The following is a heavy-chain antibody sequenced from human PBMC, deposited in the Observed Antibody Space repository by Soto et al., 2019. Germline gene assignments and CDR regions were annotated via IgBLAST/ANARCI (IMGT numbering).Heavy chain of an antibody. CDR3: ARDGTIQMANFDF. CDR1: GGPFSSYG. D-gene: IGHD1-1*01. V-gene: IGHV1-69*01. Sequence: QVLLMQSGAEVKKPGSSVKVSCTSSGGPFSSYGISWVRRVPGQGLEWLGGIIPLFGTPSYARKFQDRLTISADESTTTAYMELSSLTSEDTAMYFCARDGTIQMANFDFWGQGTLVTVSS. CDR2: IIPLFGTP. J-gene: IGHJ4*02.